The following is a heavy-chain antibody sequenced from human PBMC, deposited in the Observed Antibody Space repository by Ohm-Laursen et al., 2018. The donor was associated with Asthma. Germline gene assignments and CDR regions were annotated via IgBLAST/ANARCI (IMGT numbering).Heavy chain of an antibody. Sequence: SLRLSCAASGFTFRSYAMHWVRQAPGKGLEWVAVMSYDGSLKYYADSVKGRFTISRDNSKNTLYLQMNSLRAEDTAVYYCARDVSGAGTFDYWGQGTLVTVSS. V-gene: IGHV3-30-3*01. CDR3: ARDVSGAGTFDY. D-gene: IGHD6-19*01. CDR1: GFTFRSYA. CDR2: MSYDGSLK. J-gene: IGHJ4*02.